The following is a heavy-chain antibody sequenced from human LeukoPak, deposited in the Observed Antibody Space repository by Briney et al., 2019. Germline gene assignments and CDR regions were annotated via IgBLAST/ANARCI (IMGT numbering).Heavy chain of an antibody. CDR2: IYHSGST. J-gene: IGHJ4*02. CDR3: ARRRAMGYFDY. V-gene: IGHV4-38-2*01. Sequence: PSETLSLICAVSGYSTSSGYYWGWIRQPPGKGLEWIGSIYHSGSTYYNPSLKSRVTISVDTSKNQFSLKLSSVTAADTAVYYCARRRAMGYFDYWGQGTLVTVSS. CDR1: GYSTSSGYY. D-gene: IGHD5-18*01.